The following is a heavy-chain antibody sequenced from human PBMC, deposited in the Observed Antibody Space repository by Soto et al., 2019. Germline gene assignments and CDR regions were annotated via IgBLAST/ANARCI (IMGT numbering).Heavy chain of an antibody. CDR1: GYTFTSYE. CDR3: ARGELLWFGELLR. Sequence: QVQLVQSGAEVKKPGASVKVSCKASGYTFTSYEINWVRQATGQGLEWMGWMNPNSGDPGYAQKFQGRVTMTRNTSISTAYMELSSLRSEDTAVEYCARGELLWFGELLRWGQGTLVTVSS. V-gene: IGHV1-8*01. D-gene: IGHD3-10*01. J-gene: IGHJ4*02. CDR2: MNPNSGDP.